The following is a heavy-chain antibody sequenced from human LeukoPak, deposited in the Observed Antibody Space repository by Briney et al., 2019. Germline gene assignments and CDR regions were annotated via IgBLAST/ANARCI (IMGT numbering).Heavy chain of an antibody. D-gene: IGHD3-10*01. CDR1: GGSISIYY. V-gene: IGHV4-59*08. Sequence: SETLSLTCTVSGGSISIYYWSWIRQPPGKGLEWSGYIYYSGSTNYNPSLKSRVTLSVDTSKNQFSLKLSSVTAADTTVYYCARQDGSGSKYMGFDYWGQGTLVTVSS. CDR2: IYYSGST. J-gene: IGHJ4*02. CDR3: ARQDGSGSKYMGFDY.